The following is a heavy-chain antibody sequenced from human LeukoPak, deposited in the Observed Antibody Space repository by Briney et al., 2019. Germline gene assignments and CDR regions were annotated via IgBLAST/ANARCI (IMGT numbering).Heavy chain of an antibody. J-gene: IGHJ4*02. D-gene: IGHD3-3*01. CDR2: MNPNSGNT. CDR1: GYTFTSYD. V-gene: IGHV1-8*01. CDR3: ARSPSWSGYYTTYYFDY. Sequence: ASVNVSCKASGYTFTSYDINWVRQATGQGLEWMGWMNPNSGNTGYAQKFQGRVTVTRNTSISTAYMELGSLRSEDTAVYYCARSPSWSGYYTTYYFDYWGQGTLVTVSS.